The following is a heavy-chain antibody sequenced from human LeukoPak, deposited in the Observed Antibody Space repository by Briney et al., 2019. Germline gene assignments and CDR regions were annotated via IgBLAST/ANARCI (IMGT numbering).Heavy chain of an antibody. V-gene: IGHV3-48*04. D-gene: IGHD2-2*01. Sequence: GGSLRLSCAASGFTFSSYGMHWVRQAPGKGLEWVSYISSSSSTIYYADSVKGRFTISRDNAKNSLYLQMNSLRAEDTAVYYCARESIVVVPAAISLVTPPTFDPWGQGTLVTVSS. CDR3: ARESIVVVPAAISLVTPPTFDP. CDR2: ISSSSSTI. J-gene: IGHJ5*02. CDR1: GFTFSSYG.